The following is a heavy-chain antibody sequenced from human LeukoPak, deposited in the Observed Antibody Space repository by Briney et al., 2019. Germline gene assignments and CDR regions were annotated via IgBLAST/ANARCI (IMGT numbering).Heavy chain of an antibody. Sequence: GGSLRLSCAASGFTFTGYALSWVRQAPGKGLEWVSAISISGDGTYYADSVKGRFTISRDNSRNMLFLQMNSLTTEDTAVYYCAKDLLFPKFGSESWGQGTLVTVSS. D-gene: IGHD2-21*02. V-gene: IGHV3-23*01. CDR2: ISISGDGT. J-gene: IGHJ5*02. CDR3: AKDLLFPKFGSES. CDR1: GFTFTGYA.